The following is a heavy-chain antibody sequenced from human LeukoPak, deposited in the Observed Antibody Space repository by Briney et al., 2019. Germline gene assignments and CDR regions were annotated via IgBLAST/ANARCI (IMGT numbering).Heavy chain of an antibody. D-gene: IGHD1-14*01. J-gene: IGHJ3*02. V-gene: IGHV4-39*01. CDR2: IYYSGST. CDR1: GGSIRGSNYF. CDR3: ARQALSGEPI. Sequence: WXTLSLTCTVSGGSIRGSNYFWGWIRQPPGKGLEWIGTIYYSGSTYYSPSLKSRVNISVYTAKNQFSLKLSSVTAADTAVYYCARQALSGEPIWGQGTMVTVSS.